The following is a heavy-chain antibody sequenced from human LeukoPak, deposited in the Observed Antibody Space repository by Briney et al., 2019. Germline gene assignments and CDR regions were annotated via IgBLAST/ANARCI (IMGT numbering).Heavy chain of an antibody. D-gene: IGHD2-2*01. CDR3: ARGPTGGYVGWFDP. CDR2: IYYSGST. V-gene: IGHV4-31*03. CDR1: GGSLSNGGDY. Sequence: SETLSLTCTVSGGSLSNGGDYWSWIRQHPGKGLEWIGYIYYSGSTYYNPSLKSRVTISVDPSKDQFSLKLTSVTAADTAVYYCARGPTGGYVGWFDPWGQGTLVTVSS. J-gene: IGHJ5*02.